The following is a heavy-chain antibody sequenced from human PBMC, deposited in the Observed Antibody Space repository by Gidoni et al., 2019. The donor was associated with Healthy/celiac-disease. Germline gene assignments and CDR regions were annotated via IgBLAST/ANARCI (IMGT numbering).Heavy chain of an antibody. Sequence: QVQLQESGPGLVKPSETLSLTCTVSGGSISSSYWSWNRQPPGKGLEWIGYIYYSGSTNYNPSLKSRVTISVDTSKNQFSLKLSSVTAADTAVYYCARVSPVAGTLDYWGQGTLVTVSS. J-gene: IGHJ4*02. V-gene: IGHV4-59*01. CDR2: IYYSGST. CDR1: GGSISSSY. D-gene: IGHD6-19*01. CDR3: ARVSPVAGTLDY.